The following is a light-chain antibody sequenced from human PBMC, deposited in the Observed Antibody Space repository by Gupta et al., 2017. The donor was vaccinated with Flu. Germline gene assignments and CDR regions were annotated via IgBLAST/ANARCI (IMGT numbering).Light chain of an antibody. CDR3: QQYSGLT. Sequence: EIVMTQSPATLSVSPGERATLSCRASQSVSSNLAWYQQKPGQAPRLLIYGASTRATGIPARFSGSGSGTEFTLTISSLQSEDFAVYDCQQYSGLTFGGGTKVEIK. CDR1: QSVSSN. CDR2: GAS. J-gene: IGKJ4*01. V-gene: IGKV3-15*01.